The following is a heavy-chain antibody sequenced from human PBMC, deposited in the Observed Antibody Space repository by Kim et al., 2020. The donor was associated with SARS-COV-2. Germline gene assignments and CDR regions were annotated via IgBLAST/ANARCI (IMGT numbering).Heavy chain of an antibody. CDR2: GAN. V-gene: IGHV4-4*02. J-gene: IGHJ4*02. CDR3: AANGYYTIDN. Sequence: GANNHNPARKTRVTISVDKSKNQFSLKLNSVTAADTAIYYCAANGYYTIDNWGQGTLVIVSS. D-gene: IGHD3-22*01.